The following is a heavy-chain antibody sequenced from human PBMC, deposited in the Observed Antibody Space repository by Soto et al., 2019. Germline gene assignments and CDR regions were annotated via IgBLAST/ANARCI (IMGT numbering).Heavy chain of an antibody. CDR3: ARHSGGPDY. D-gene: IGHD3-10*01. V-gene: IGHV3-74*03. Sequence: PGGSLRLSCAASGFSLSPYWMHWVRQVPGRGLEWVARLSSDGFGAAYADSVKGRFFISRDIARNTLSLQMNSLRADDTAVYYCARHSGGPDYWGRGASVTVSS. J-gene: IGHJ4*02. CDR1: GFSLSPYW. CDR2: LSSDGFGA.